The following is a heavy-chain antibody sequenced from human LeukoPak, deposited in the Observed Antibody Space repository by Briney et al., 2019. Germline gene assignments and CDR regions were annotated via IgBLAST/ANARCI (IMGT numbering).Heavy chain of an antibody. Sequence: SETLSLTCTVSGGSISSSSYYWGWIRQPPGKGLEWIGSIYYSGSTYYNPSLKSRVTISVDRSKNQFSLKLSSVTAADTAVYYCARASIAAADPFDYWGQGTLVTVSS. D-gene: IGHD6-13*01. CDR1: GGSISSSSYY. CDR3: ARASIAAADPFDY. J-gene: IGHJ4*02. V-gene: IGHV4-39*07. CDR2: IYYSGST.